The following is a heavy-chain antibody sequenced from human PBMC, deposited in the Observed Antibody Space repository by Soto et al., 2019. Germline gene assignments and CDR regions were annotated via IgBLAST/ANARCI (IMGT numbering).Heavy chain of an antibody. V-gene: IGHV1-18*01. CDR3: ARDDIVVVPAAMALTTDHDAFDI. Sequence: ASVKVSCKASGYTFTSYGISWVRQAPGQGLEWMGWISAYNGNTNYAQKLQGRVTMTTDTSTSTAYMELRSLRSDDTAVYYCARDDIVVVPAAMALTTDHDAFDIWGQGTMVTVSS. J-gene: IGHJ3*02. D-gene: IGHD2-2*01. CDR2: ISAYNGNT. CDR1: GYTFTSYG.